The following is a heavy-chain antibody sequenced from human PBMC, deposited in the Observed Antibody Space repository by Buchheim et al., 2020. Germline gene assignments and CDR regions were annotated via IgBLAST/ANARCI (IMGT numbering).Heavy chain of an antibody. J-gene: IGHJ4*02. Sequence: QVQLVESGGGVVQPGRSLRLSCAASGFTFSSYGMHWVRQAPGKGLEWVAVISYDGSNKYYADSVKGRFTISRDNSKNTLYLQMNSLRAEDTAVYYCAKNYYDSSGYYYVLGGVIDYWGQGTL. CDR1: GFTFSSYG. CDR2: ISYDGSNK. V-gene: IGHV3-30*18. D-gene: IGHD3-22*01. CDR3: AKNYYDSSGYYYVLGGVIDY.